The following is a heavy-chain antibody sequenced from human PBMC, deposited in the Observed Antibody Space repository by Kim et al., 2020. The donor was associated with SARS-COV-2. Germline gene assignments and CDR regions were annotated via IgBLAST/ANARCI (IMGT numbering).Heavy chain of an antibody. Sequence: ASVKVSCKAAGYTFTSYGISWVRQAPGQGLEGMGWISAYNGNTNYAQKLQGRVTMTTDTSTSTAYMELRSLRSDDTAVYYCAREYYDYVWGSYIYYYYGMDVWGQGTTVPVSS. CDR1: GYTFTSYG. D-gene: IGHD3-16*01. J-gene: IGHJ6*02. CDR3: AREYYDYVWGSYIYYYYGMDV. CDR2: ISAYNGNT. V-gene: IGHV1-18*01.